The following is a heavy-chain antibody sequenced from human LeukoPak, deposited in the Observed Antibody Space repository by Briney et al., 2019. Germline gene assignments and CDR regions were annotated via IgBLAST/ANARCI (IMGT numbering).Heavy chain of an antibody. Sequence: GGSLRLSCPASRFTFSTYWMTWVRQAPGKGLEWVANIKEDGSREYYVDSVKGRFTLSRDNAKNSLYLQMDSLTAEDTAVYYCARDSPGYGAYVSWGQGTLVSVSS. CDR1: RFTFSTYW. CDR2: IKEDGSRE. V-gene: IGHV3-7*01. J-gene: IGHJ1*01. D-gene: IGHD5-12*01. CDR3: ARDSPGYGAYVS.